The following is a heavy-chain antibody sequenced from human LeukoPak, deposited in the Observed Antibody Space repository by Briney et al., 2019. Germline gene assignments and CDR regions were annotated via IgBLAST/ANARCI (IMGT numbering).Heavy chain of an antibody. V-gene: IGHV3-9*01. CDR1: GFTFDDYS. CDR2: LGWNGDII. CDR3: AKGSLIAASGTLFDF. J-gene: IGHJ4*02. Sequence: GGSLRLSCAASGFTFDDYSMHWVRQSPGKGLEWLSHLGWNGDIIDYADSVKGRFTISRDNAKNSLYLQMDSLKTEDTGLYYCAKGSLIAASGTLFDFWGQGTRVTVS. D-gene: IGHD6-13*01.